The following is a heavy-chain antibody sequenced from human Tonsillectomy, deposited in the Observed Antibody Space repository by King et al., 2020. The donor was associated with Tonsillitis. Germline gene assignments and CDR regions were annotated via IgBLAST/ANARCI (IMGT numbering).Heavy chain of an antibody. D-gene: IGHD1-26*01. CDR3: AKDLMEVGETYGVLYYYHYGMDV. J-gene: IGHJ6*02. Sequence: VQLVESGGGVVQPGRSLRLSCAASGFTFSSYGMHWVRQAPGKGLEWVAVISYEGSNKYYADSVKGRFTISRDNSKNTLYLQMNSLRAEDTAVYYCAKDLMEVGETYGVLYYYHYGMDVWGLGTTVTVSS. CDR1: GFTFSSYG. V-gene: IGHV3-30*18. CDR2: ISYEGSNK.